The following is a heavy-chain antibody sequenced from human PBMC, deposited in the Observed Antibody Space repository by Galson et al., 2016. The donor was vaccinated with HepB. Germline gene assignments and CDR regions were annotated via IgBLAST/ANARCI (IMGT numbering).Heavy chain of an antibody. CDR2: ISSSSGYI. V-gene: IGHV3-11*06. D-gene: IGHD3-10*01. J-gene: IGHJ4*02. CDR1: GFTCSDYY. Sequence: SLRLSCAASGFTCSDYYMSWIRQAPGKGLGWVSYISSSSGYISYADSVKGRSTISRDNAKTSMFLQMNSLRAETTALYYCARSYYYGTGSEYNRNLFDSWGQGNQVTVSS. CDR3: ARSYYYGTGSEYNRNLFDS.